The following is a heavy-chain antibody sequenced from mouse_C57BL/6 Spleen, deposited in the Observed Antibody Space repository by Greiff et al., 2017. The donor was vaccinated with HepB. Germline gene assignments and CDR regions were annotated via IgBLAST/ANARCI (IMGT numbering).Heavy chain of an antibody. Sequence: VQLQQSGPGLVAPSQSLSITCTVSGFSLTSYGVHWVRQPPGKGLEWLVVIWSDGSTTYNSALKSRLSISKDNSKSQVFLKMNSLQTDDTAMYYCARHRGSSPYAMDYWGQGTSVTVSS. CDR3: ARHRGSSPYAMDY. CDR2: IWSDGST. CDR1: GFSLTSYG. D-gene: IGHD1-1*01. J-gene: IGHJ4*01. V-gene: IGHV2-6-1*01.